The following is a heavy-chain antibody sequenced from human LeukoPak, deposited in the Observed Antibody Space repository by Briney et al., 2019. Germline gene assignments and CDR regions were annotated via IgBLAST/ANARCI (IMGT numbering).Heavy chain of an antibody. CDR2: IYSSGGT. V-gene: IGHV4-59*01. J-gene: IGHJ4*02. CDR3: ARDFCSGGSCYSYFHY. Sequence: SETLSLTCSVYGGSISGYYWSWIRQPPGKGLEWIGYIYSSGGTNYNPSLKSRVTISLDTSKNQFSLRLSSVTAADTAVYYCARDFCSGGSCYSYFHYWGQGTLVTVSS. CDR1: GGSISGYY. D-gene: IGHD2-15*01.